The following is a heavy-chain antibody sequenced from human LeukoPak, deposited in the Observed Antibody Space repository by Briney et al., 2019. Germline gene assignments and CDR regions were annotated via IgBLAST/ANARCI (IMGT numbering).Heavy chain of an antibody. CDR1: GGSISSSSYY. D-gene: IGHD6-13*01. V-gene: IGHV4-39*07. CDR2: IYYSGST. CDR3: ARDLASSGWYGGGGVDY. J-gene: IGHJ4*02. Sequence: ASETLSLTCTVSGGSISSSSYYWGWIRQPPGKGLEWIGSIYYSGSTYYNPSLKSRVTISVDTSKNQFSLKLSSVTAADTAVYYCARDLASSGWYGGGGVDYWGQGTLVTVSS.